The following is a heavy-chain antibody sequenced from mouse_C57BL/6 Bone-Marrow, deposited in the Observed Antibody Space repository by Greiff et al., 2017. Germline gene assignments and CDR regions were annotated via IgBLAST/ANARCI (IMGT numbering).Heavy chain of an antibody. CDR1: GYTFTSYW. CDR3: ANAGPLGRSFDY. J-gene: IGHJ2*01. D-gene: IGHD4-1*01. V-gene: IGHV1-55*01. CDR2: IYPTSGRT. Sequence: QVQLQQPGAELVKPGASVKMSCKASGYTFTSYWITWVKQRPGQGLEWIGDIYPTSGRTNYTAKFKSKAILTVDTSSNTAYMQLSSLTSEDSAVLYCANAGPLGRSFDYWGQGTTLTVSA.